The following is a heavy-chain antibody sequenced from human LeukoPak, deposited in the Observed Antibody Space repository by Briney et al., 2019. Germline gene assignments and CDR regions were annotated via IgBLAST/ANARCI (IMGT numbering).Heavy chain of an antibody. Sequence: ASVKVSCKASGYTFTSYDINWVRQATGQGLEWMGWINPNSGGTNYAQKFQGRVTMTRDTSISTAYMELSRLRSDDTAVYYCARDWDTAIDYWGQGTLVTVSS. V-gene: IGHV1-2*02. CDR1: GYTFTSYD. CDR2: INPNSGGT. D-gene: IGHD5-18*01. J-gene: IGHJ4*02. CDR3: ARDWDTAIDY.